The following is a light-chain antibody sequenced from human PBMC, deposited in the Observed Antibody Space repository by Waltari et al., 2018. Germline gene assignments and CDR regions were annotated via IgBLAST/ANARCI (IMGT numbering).Light chain of an antibody. CDR2: EVN. CDR1: SSDFGGYNY. V-gene: IGLV2-8*01. CDR3: SSYAGSNNWV. J-gene: IGLJ3*02. Sequence: QSALTQPPSASGSPGQSVTISCTGTSSDFGGYNYVSWYQRHPGKAPKLMIYEVNKRPSGVPDRFSGSKSGNTASLTVSGLQAEDEAEYFCSSYAGSNNWVFGGGTKLTVL.